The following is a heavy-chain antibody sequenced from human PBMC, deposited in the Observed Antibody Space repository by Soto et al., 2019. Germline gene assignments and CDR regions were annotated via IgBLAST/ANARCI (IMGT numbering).Heavy chain of an antibody. Sequence: WETLSLTCTVSGGSISSSSYYWGWIRQPPGKGLEWIGSIYYSGSTYYNPSLKSRVTISVDTSKNQFSLKLSSVTAADTAVYYCARQYYYDSSGYRNWFDPWGQGTLVTVSS. CDR1: GGSISSSSYY. D-gene: IGHD3-22*01. CDR3: ARQYYYDSSGYRNWFDP. CDR2: IYYSGST. J-gene: IGHJ5*02. V-gene: IGHV4-39*01.